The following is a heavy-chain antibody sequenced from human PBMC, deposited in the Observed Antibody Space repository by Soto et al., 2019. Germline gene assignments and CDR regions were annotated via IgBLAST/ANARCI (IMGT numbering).Heavy chain of an antibody. CDR3: ATFLGMTWETPDRGVDV. J-gene: IGHJ6*02. D-gene: IGHD1-26*01. CDR2: IYYSGST. CDR1: GGSIFSSSYY. V-gene: IGHV4-39*01. Sequence: SETLSLTCTVSGGSIFSSSYYWVWIRQPPGKGLEWLGTIYYSGSTFYNPSLKSRVTISVDTSKNQFSLKLTSVTAADIAVYYCATFLGMTWETPDRGVDVWGQGTTVTVSS.